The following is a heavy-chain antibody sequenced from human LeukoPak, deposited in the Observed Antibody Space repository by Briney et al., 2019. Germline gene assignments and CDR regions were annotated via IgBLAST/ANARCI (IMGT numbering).Heavy chain of an antibody. CDR1: GFSFSTYY. CDR2: ISSGSTYI. V-gene: IGHV3-21*01. D-gene: IGHD1-14*01. J-gene: IGHJ4*02. Sequence: GGSLRLSCAASGFSFSTYYVNWVRQAPGKGLEWVACISSGSTYIFYADSVRGRFAVSRDNAKNSLYLQMNSLRADDTAVYYCARENHGSFDYWGRGSLVTVSS. CDR3: ARENHGSFDY.